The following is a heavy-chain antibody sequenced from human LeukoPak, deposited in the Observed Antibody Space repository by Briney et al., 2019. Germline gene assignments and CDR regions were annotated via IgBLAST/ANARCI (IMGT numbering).Heavy chain of an antibody. Sequence: PGGSLRLSCAASGFTFSSYGMHWVRQAPGKGLEWVAVIWYGGSNKYYADSVKGRFTISRDNSKNTLYLQMNSLRAEDTAVYYCARAEEYYYYDSSGYYPPDWWGQGTLVTVSS. J-gene: IGHJ4*02. V-gene: IGHV3-33*01. CDR1: GFTFSSYG. CDR3: ARAEEYYYYDSSGYYPPDW. CDR2: IWYGGSNK. D-gene: IGHD3-22*01.